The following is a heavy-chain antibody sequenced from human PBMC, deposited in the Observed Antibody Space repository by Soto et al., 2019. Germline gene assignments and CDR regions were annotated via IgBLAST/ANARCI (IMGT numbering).Heavy chain of an antibody. Sequence: SETLSLTCTVSGGSISSSSYYWGWIRQPPGKGLEWIGSIYYSGSTYYNPSLKSRVTISVDTSKNQFSLKLSSVTAADTAVYYCARGLRCSGGSCYWFYWGQGTLVTVSS. V-gene: IGHV4-39*01. J-gene: IGHJ4*02. D-gene: IGHD2-15*01. CDR1: GGSISSSSYY. CDR2: IYYSGST. CDR3: ARGLRCSGGSCYWFY.